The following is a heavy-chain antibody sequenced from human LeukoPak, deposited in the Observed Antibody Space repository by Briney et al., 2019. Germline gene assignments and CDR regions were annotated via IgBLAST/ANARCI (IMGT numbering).Heavy chain of an antibody. D-gene: IGHD1-1*01. CDR2: ISGVTTST. V-gene: IGHV3-23*01. Sequence: GGSLRLSCAASGFTFSSYAMSWVRQPPGKGLEWVSVISGVTTSTYYADSVKGRFTISRDNSKNILYLQMNSLRAEDTAVYYCAKDVKTMTDLDSWGQGTLVTVSS. J-gene: IGHJ4*02. CDR3: AKDVKTMTDLDS. CDR1: GFTFSSYA.